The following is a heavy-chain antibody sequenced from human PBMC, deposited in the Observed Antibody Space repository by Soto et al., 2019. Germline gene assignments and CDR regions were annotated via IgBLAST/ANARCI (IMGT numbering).Heavy chain of an antibody. J-gene: IGHJ4*02. CDR2: IIPIFGTA. CDR3: ASNDAIFGVVTLDY. Sequence: GASVKVSCKASGGTFSSYAISWVRQAPGQGLEWMGGIIPIFGTANYAQKFQGRVTITADKSTSTAYMELSSLRSEDTAVYYCASNDAIFGVVTLDYWGQGTLVTVTS. CDR1: GGTFSSYA. V-gene: IGHV1-69*06. D-gene: IGHD3-3*01.